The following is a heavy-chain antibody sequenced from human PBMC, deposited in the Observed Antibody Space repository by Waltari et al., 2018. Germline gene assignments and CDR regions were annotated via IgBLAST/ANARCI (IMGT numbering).Heavy chain of an antibody. CDR1: GGTFSSYA. Sequence: KKPGSSVKVSCKASGGTFSSYAISWVRQAPGQGLEWMGGIIPIFGTANYAQKFQGRVTITADESTSTAYMELSSLGSEDTAVYDCARTTVVTTAGDYYYYMDVWGKGTTVTVSS. CDR3: ARTTVVTTAGDYYYYMDV. D-gene: IGHD4-17*01. CDR2: IIPIFGTA. V-gene: IGHV1-69*01. J-gene: IGHJ6*03.